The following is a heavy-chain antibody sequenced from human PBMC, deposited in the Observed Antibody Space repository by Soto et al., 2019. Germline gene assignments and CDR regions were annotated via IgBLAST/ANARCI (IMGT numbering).Heavy chain of an antibody. V-gene: IGHV3-30*03. CDR3: ARHDWLES. CDR2: ISYDGSNK. CDR1: GFTFSSYG. J-gene: IGHJ5*01. Sequence: GGSLRLSCAASGFTFSSYGMHWVRQAPGKGLEWVAVISYDGSNKYYADSVKGRFTISRDNSKNTLYLQMNSLRAEDTAVYFCARHDWLESWGQGTLVTVSS.